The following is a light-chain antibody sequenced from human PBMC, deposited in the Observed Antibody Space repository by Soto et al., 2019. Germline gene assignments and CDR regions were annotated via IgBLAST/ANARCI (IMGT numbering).Light chain of an antibody. Sequence: QSVLTQPASVSGSPGQSITISCTGTSRDIGGYNYVSWYQQHPGKAPKLMISDVSNRPSGVSDRFSGSKSGNTASLSFFGLQAEDEADYYCSSYTSSRTLVFGTGTKVTVL. CDR3: SSYTSSRTLV. J-gene: IGLJ1*01. CDR2: DVS. V-gene: IGLV2-14*01. CDR1: SRDIGGYNY.